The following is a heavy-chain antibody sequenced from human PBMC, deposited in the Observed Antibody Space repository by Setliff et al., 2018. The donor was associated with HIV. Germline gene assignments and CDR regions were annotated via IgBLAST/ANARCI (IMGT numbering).Heavy chain of an antibody. Sequence: ASVKVSCKASGYTSTGYYIHWVRQAPGQGLEWMGRISPNTGGTIYAQKLQGRVTMTRDTSISTAYMELSSLTSDDTAVYYCARVATVTTPFDYWGQGTLVTVSS. J-gene: IGHJ4*02. CDR3: ARVATVTTPFDY. CDR1: GYTSTGYY. CDR2: ISPNTGGT. D-gene: IGHD4-17*01. V-gene: IGHV1-2*06.